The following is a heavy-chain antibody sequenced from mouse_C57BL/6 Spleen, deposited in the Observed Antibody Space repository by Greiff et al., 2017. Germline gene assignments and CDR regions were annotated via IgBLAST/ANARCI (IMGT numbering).Heavy chain of an antibody. Sequence: ESGPGLVKPSQSLSLTCSVTGYSITSGYYWNWIRQFPGNKLEWMGYISYDGSNNYNPSLKNRISITRDTSKNQFFLKLNSVTTEDTATYYCARRSSLFDYWGQGTTLTVSS. CDR1: GYSITSGYY. D-gene: IGHD1-1*01. CDR2: ISYDGSN. V-gene: IGHV3-6*01. J-gene: IGHJ2*01. CDR3: ARRSSLFDY.